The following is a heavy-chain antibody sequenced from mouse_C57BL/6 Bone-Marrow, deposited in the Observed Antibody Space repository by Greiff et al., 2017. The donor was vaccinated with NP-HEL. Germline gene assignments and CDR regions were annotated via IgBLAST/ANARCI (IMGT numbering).Heavy chain of an antibody. J-gene: IGHJ2*01. CDR2: ISDGGSYT. V-gene: IGHV5-4*01. Sequence: EVKLVESGGGLVKPGGSLKLSCAASGFTFSSYAMSWVRQTPEKRLEWVATISDGGSYTYYPDNVKGRFTISRDNAKNNLYLQMSHLKSEDTAMYYCARERNRDYWGQGTTLTVSS. CDR3: ARERNRDY. CDR1: GFTFSSYA.